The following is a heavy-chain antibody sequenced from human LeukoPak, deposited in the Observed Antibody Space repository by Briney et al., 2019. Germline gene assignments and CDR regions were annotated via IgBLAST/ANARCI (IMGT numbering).Heavy chain of an antibody. CDR3: ARGGYSSILTPLDP. V-gene: IGHV1-18*01. CDR2: ISAYNGNT. CDR1: GYTFTSYG. Sequence: ASVKVSCKASGYTFTSYGISWVRQAPGQGLEWMGSISAYNGNTNYAQKLQGRVTMTTDTSTSTAYMELRSLRSGDTAVYYCARGGYSSILTPLDPWRQGTLVTVSS. J-gene: IGHJ5*02. D-gene: IGHD6-13*01.